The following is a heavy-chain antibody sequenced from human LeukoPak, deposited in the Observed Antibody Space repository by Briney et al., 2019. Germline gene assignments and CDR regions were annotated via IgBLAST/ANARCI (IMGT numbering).Heavy chain of an antibody. CDR3: ARVVVPAAPYYYYYGMDV. CDR1: GYTFTSYG. D-gene: IGHD2-2*01. Sequence: GASVKVSCKASGYTFTSYGISWVRQAPGQGLEWMGWISAYNGNTNYAQKLQGRVTITTDTSTSTAYMELRSLRSDDTAVYYCARVVVPAAPYYYYYGMDVWGQGTTVTVSS. J-gene: IGHJ6*02. V-gene: IGHV1-18*01. CDR2: ISAYNGNT.